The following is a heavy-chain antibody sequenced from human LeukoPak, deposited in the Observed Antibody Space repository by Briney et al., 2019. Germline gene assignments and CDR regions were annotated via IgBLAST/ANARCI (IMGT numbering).Heavy chain of an antibody. CDR2: INWNGGST. D-gene: IGHD3-22*01. CDR3: VRVFHDSSGPLDY. CDR1: GFTFDDYG. Sequence: GGSLRLSCAASGFTFDDYGMSWVRQAPGKGLEWVSGINWNGGSTGYADSVKGRFTISRDNAKNSLYLQMNSLRAEDTALYHCVRVFHDSSGPLDYWGQGTLVTVSS. J-gene: IGHJ4*02. V-gene: IGHV3-20*01.